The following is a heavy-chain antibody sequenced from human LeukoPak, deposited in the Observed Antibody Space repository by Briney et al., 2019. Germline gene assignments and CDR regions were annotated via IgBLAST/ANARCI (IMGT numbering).Heavy chain of an antibody. CDR1: GFIFNNYA. CDR3: AKDRLVAVAGTFVSAEYFQH. Sequence: PGGSLRLSCAGSGFIFNNYAMHWVRQPPGKGLEWVSGISWNSGSIDYADSVKGRFTISRDNAKNSLYLQMNSLRAEDTAVYYCAKDRLVAVAGTFVSAEYFQHWGQGTLVTVSS. V-gene: IGHV3-9*01. CDR2: ISWNSGSI. J-gene: IGHJ1*01. D-gene: IGHD6-19*01.